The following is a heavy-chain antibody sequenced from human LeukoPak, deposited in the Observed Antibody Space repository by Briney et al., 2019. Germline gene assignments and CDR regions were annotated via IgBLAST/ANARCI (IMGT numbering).Heavy chain of an antibody. V-gene: IGHV1-69*04. CDR1: GGTFSSYG. D-gene: IGHD1-1*01. CDR3: ARALEAGGDVSLLRY. CDR2: IIPIFGIA. J-gene: IGHJ4*02. Sequence: LVKVCCKASGGTFSSYGISWVRQAPGQGLEWMGRIIPIFGIANYAQKFQGRVTITADKSTSTAYMELSSLRSEDTAVYYCARALEAGGDVSLLRYWGQGTLVTVSS.